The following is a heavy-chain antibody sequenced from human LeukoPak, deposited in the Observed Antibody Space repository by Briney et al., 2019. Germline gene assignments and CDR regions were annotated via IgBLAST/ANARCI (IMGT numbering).Heavy chain of an antibody. Sequence: GGSLRLSCAASGFTFSSYSMNWVRQAPGKGLEWVAVIWYDGSNKYYADSVKGRFTISRDNSKNTLYLQMNSLRAEDTAVYYCARDLGEVGATTLDYWGQGTLVTVSS. V-gene: IGHV3-33*08. CDR2: IWYDGSNK. CDR3: ARDLGEVGATTLDY. J-gene: IGHJ4*02. D-gene: IGHD1-26*01. CDR1: GFTFSSYS.